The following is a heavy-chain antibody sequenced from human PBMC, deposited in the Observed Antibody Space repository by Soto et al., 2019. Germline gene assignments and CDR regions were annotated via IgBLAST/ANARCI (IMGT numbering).Heavy chain of an antibody. Sequence: ASVKVSCKASGYSFTNNDVTWVRQATGQGLEWMGWMNPGSGDTGYAQKFQGRVTMTRDISIATAYMELSSLRSDDTAIYYRARIATFGSLTWFDPWGQGTLVTVSS. CDR2: MNPGSGDT. V-gene: IGHV1-8*01. J-gene: IGHJ5*02. CDR3: ARIATFGSLTWFDP. CDR1: GYSFTNND. D-gene: IGHD3-16*01.